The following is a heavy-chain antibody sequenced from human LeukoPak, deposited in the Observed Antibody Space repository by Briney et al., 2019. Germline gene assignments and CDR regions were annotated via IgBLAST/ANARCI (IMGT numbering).Heavy chain of an antibody. CDR1: GFTFSSYG. V-gene: IGHV3-30*19. CDR3: ARNRGYTYDYDSFDP. Sequence: GGSLRLSCAASGFTFSSYGMYWVRHAPGKGLECVAFITYDGSEMYYADSVKGRFTISRDNSRDTLYLQVNSLRGDDTAIYYCARNRGYTYDYDSFDPWGQGTLVTVSS. CDR2: ITYDGSEM. J-gene: IGHJ5*02. D-gene: IGHD5-18*01.